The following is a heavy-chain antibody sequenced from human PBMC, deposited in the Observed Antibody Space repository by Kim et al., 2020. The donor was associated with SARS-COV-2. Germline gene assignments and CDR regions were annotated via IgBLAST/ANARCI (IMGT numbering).Heavy chain of an antibody. CDR1: GFTFSSYA. J-gene: IGHJ5*02. CDR2: ISYDGSNK. Sequence: GGSLRLSCAASGFTFSSYAMHWVRQAPGKGLEWVAVISYDGSNKYYADSVKGRFTISIDNSKNTLYLQMNSLRAEDTAVYYCARKFDPWGQGTLVTVSS. V-gene: IGHV3-30*04. CDR3: ARKFDP.